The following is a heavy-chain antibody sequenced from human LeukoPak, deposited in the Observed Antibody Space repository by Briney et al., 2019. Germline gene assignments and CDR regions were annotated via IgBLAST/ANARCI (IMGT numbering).Heavy chain of an antibody. Sequence: PGGSLRLSCAASGFTFSSYEMNWVRQAPGKGLDWVSYISTSGSTIYYADSVKGRFTISRDNSKNTLYLQMNSLRAEDTAVYYCAMVRAATTGAFDIWGQGTMVTVSS. V-gene: IGHV3-48*03. D-gene: IGHD1-26*01. CDR2: ISTSGSTI. CDR1: GFTFSSYE. CDR3: AMVRAATTGAFDI. J-gene: IGHJ3*02.